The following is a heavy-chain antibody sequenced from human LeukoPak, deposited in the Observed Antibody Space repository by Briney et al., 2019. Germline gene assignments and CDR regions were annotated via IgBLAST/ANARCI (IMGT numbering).Heavy chain of an antibody. CDR2: ISYSGST. Sequence: SETLSLTCTVSGGSISTSTYYWGWIRQPPGKGLEWIGSISYSGSTYNNPSLKSRVTISVDTSKNQFSLKLSSVTAADTAVYYCARQNSAPYSSSWLMDVWGQGTTVTVSS. D-gene: IGHD6-13*01. J-gene: IGHJ6*02. CDR3: ARQNSAPYSSSWLMDV. V-gene: IGHV4-39*01. CDR1: GGSISTSTYY.